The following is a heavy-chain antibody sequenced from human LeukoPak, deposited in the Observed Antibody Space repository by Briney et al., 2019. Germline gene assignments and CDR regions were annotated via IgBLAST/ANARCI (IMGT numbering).Heavy chain of an antibody. CDR2: INWNGGST. J-gene: IGHJ4*02. CDR1: GFTFSSYA. CDR3: AKPAISSRGWYYDY. Sequence: GGSLRLSCAASGFTFSSYAMTWVRQAPGKGLEWVSGINWNGGSTGYADSVKGRFTISRDNSKNTLYLQMNSLRAEDTAVYYCAKPAISSRGWYYDYWGQGTLVTVSS. D-gene: IGHD6-19*01. V-gene: IGHV3-23*01.